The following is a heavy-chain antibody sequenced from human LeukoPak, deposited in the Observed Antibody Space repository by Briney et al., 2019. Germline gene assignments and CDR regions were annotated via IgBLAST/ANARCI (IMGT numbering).Heavy chain of an antibody. CDR2: INHSGST. CDR3: ARGQWRIAAAERRWYFDL. J-gene: IGHJ2*01. D-gene: IGHD6-13*01. CDR1: GGSFSGYY. Sequence: SETLSLTCAVYGGSFSGYYWSWIRQPPGKGLEWIGEINHSGSTNYNPSLKSRVTISVDTSKNQFSLKLSSVTAADTAVYYCARGQWRIAAAERRWYFDLWGRGTLVTVSS. V-gene: IGHV4-34*01.